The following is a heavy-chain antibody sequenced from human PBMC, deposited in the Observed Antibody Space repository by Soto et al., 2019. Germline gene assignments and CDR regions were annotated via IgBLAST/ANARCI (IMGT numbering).Heavy chain of an antibody. CDR2: VNDRGGST. CDR1: GFTFWNFA. CDR3: ARWGSGTNFYYHYAMDV. Sequence: EVQLLESGGGLVQPGGSLRLSCSTSGFTFWNFAMAWVRQGPGKGLEWVSTVNDRGGSTYYADSVKGQFTISRDDSENTLHLQMSSLRTDDTAIYYCARWGSGTNFYYHYAMDVWGQGTTVTVSS. V-gene: IGHV3-23*01. J-gene: IGHJ6*02. D-gene: IGHD3-16*01.